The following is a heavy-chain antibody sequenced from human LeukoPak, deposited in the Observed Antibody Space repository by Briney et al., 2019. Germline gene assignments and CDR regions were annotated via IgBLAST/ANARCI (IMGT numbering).Heavy chain of an antibody. CDR2: IGGSGDST. CDR1: GFTFSNSV. CDR3: AKDLGRLLYYYFDY. J-gene: IGHJ4*02. V-gene: IGHV3-23*01. Sequence: GGSLRLSCAASGFTFSNSVMGWVRQAPGKGLEWVSAIGGSGDSTYYADSVTGRFTISRDNSKNTLYLQMNSLRAEDTAVYYCAKDLGRLLYYYFDYWGQGTLVTVSS. D-gene: IGHD2-15*01.